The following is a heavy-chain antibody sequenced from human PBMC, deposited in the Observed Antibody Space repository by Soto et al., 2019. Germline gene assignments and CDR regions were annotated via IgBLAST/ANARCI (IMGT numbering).Heavy chain of an antibody. J-gene: IGHJ6*04. CDR3: ASDVSTPGPTNLMDV. CDR1: GSIFSSPC. Sequence: ASVKVPRKASGSIFSSPCIYWVRQAPGQGLQWMGIINPGAGRTAYAQKFQGRVTLTRDMSTSTVYMELTSLTYDDTAAYSCASDVSTPGPTNLMDVWGKGTTVTVSS. V-gene: IGHV1-46*01. D-gene: IGHD3-3*01. CDR2: INPGAGRT.